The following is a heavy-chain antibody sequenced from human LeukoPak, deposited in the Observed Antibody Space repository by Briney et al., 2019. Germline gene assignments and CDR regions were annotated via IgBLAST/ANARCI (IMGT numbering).Heavy chain of an antibody. V-gene: IGHV3-23*01. CDR3: AKDSQLWLEAFDY. CDR1: GFTFSSYA. Sequence: GGSLRLSCAASGFTFSSYAMSWVRQPPGKGLEWVSVISGSGTSTYYADSVKGRFTISRDNSKNTLYLQMNSPRVEDTAVYYCAKDSQLWLEAFDYWGQGTLVTVSS. CDR2: ISGSGTST. J-gene: IGHJ4*02. D-gene: IGHD5-18*01.